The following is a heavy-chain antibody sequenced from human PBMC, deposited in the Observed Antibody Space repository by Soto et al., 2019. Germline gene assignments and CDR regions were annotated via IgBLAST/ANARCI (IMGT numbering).Heavy chain of an antibody. J-gene: IGHJ4*02. CDR2: ISYDGSNK. V-gene: IGHV3-30*03. CDR1: GFTFSSYG. D-gene: IGHD3-10*01. CDR3: APWFGAFDY. Sequence: QVQLVESGGGVVQPGRSLRLSCAASGFTFSSYGMHWVRQAPGKGLEWVAVISYDGSNKYYADSVKGRFTISRDNSKNALELQMNRLRAEDTAVYYCAPWFGAFDYWGQGTLVTVSS.